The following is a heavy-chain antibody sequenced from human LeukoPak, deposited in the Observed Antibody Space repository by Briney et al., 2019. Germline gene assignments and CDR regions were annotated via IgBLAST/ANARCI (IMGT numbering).Heavy chain of an antibody. CDR2: IYYSGST. D-gene: IGHD4-17*01. CDR3: ARQGSVTTDNWFDP. V-gene: IGHV4-39*01. Sequence: SETLSLTCTVSGGSISSSSYYWGWIRQPPGKGLEWIGSIYYSGSTYYNPSLKSRVTISVDTSKNQFSLKLTSVTAADTAVYYCARQGSVTTDNWFDPWGQGTLVTVSS. CDR1: GGSISSSSYY. J-gene: IGHJ5*02.